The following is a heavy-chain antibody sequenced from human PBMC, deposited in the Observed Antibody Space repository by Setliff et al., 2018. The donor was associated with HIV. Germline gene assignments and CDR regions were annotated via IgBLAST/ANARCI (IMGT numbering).Heavy chain of an antibody. CDR2: IKSKTDGGTT. J-gene: IGHJ4*02. D-gene: IGHD1-26*01. V-gene: IGHV3-15*01. CDR1: GSTFSTLW. Sequence: PGGSLRLSCVASGSTFSTLWMSWVRQAPGKGLEWVGLIKSKTDGGTTDYAAPVKGRFTISRDDSKNTLYLQMNSLKTEDTAVYYCTTDLGGSYHGWNYWGQGTLVTVSS. CDR3: TTDLGGSYHGWNY.